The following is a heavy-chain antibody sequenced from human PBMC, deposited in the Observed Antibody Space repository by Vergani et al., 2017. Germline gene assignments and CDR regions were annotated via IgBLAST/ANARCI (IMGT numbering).Heavy chain of an antibody. V-gene: IGHV3-11*05. Sequence: QVQLVESGGGLVKPGGSLRLSCAASGFTFSDYYMSWIRQAPGKGLEWVSYISSSSSYTNYADSVKGRFTISRDNAKNSLYLQMNSLRAEDTAVSYCARDLDYGDYDYYYYGMDVWGQGTTVTVSS. J-gene: IGHJ6*02. CDR1: GFTFSDYY. CDR3: ARDLDYGDYDYYYYGMDV. CDR2: ISSSSSYT. D-gene: IGHD4-17*01.